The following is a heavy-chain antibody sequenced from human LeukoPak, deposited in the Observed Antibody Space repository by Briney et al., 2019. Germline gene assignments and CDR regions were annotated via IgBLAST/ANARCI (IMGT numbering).Heavy chain of an antibody. CDR1: GGSLSIYY. CDR2: MHYSGNT. D-gene: IGHD3-22*01. Sequence: SETLSLTCTVSGGSLSIYYWSWIRQSPGKGLEWVGYMHYSGNTKYNSSLKSRVTISLDTSKNQFSLRLSSVTAADTAVYYCAREYYFDNSGYYGVGDYWGQGTLVTVSS. CDR3: AREYYFDNSGYYGVGDY. V-gene: IGHV4-59*01. J-gene: IGHJ4*02.